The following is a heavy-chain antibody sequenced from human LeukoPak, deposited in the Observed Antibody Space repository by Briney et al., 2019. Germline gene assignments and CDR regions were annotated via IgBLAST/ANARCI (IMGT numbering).Heavy chain of an antibody. CDR3: TRPSYGDYTFDY. V-gene: IGHV3-49*04. D-gene: IGHD4-17*01. CDR1: GFTFGDYA. Sequence: GGSLRLSCTASGFTFGDYAMSWVRQAPGKGLEWVGFIRSKAYGGTTEYAASVKGRFTISRDDFKSIAYLQMNSLKTEDTAVYYCTRPSYGDYTFDYWGQGTLVTVSS. CDR2: IRSKAYGGTT. J-gene: IGHJ4*02.